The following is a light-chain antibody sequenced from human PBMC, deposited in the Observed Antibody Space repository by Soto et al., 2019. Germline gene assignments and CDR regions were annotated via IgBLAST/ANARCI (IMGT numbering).Light chain of an antibody. J-gene: IGKJ4*01. V-gene: IGKV1-33*01. CDR1: QSISSY. CDR2: DAS. Sequence: IQMTQSPSSLSSSLGDRVTITFLASQSISSYLNWYQQKPGKAPKLLIYDASNLETGVPSRFSGSGSGTDFTFTISSLQPEDIATYYCQQYDNLPPGTFGGGTKVDIK. CDR3: QQYDNLPPGT.